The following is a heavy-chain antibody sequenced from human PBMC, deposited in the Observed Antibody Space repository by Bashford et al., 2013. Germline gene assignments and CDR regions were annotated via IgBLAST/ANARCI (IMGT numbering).Heavy chain of an antibody. CDR1: GYTFTSYG. CDR3: AREDYSHFYYYALDV. D-gene: IGHD4-11*01. CDR2: ISAYNGNT. Sequence: ASVKVSCKASGYTFTSYGISWVRQAPGQGLEWMGWISAYNGNTNYAQKLQGRVTMTTDTSTSTAYMELRSLRSDDTAVYYCAREDYSHFYYYALDVWAKGPRSPSP. J-gene: IGHJ6*02. V-gene: IGHV1-18*01.